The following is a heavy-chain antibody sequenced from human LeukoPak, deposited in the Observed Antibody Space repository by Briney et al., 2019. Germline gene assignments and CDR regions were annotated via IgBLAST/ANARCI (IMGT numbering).Heavy chain of an antibody. J-gene: IGHJ4*02. V-gene: IGHV3-7*01. D-gene: IGHD5-24*01. CDR3: AKWRWRQSEYED. CDR1: GFSFSDHW. CDR2: IKHDGSGK. Sequence: RSGGSLILSCEASGFSFSDHWMGWVRQAPGKGLECVANIKHDGSGKEYVDSVKGRFTISRDNAKNSVYLEMSSLRAEDTAVYYCAKWRWRQSEYEDWGQGTLVTVSS.